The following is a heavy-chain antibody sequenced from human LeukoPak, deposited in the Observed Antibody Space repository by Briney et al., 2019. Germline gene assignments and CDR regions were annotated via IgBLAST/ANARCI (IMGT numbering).Heavy chain of an antibody. J-gene: IGHJ4*02. CDR1: GGSISSYY. Sequence: PSETLSLTCTVSGGSISSYYWSWIRQPPGKGLEWIGYIYYSGSTNYNPSLKSRVTISVDTSKNQFSLKLSSVTAADTAVYYCARRRSGRRFDYWGQGTLVTVSS. D-gene: IGHD6-25*01. CDR2: IYYSGST. V-gene: IGHV4-59*12. CDR3: ARRRSGRRFDY.